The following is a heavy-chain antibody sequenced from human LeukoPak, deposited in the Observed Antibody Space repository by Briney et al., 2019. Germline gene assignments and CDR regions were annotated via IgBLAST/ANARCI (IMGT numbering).Heavy chain of an antibody. CDR1: GYTFTSYG. D-gene: IGHD3-22*01. J-gene: IGHJ4*02. CDR2: ISAYNGNT. V-gene: IGHV1-18*01. Sequence: ASVKVSCKASGYTFTSYGISWVRQAPGQGLEWMGWISAYNGNTNYAQKLQGRGTMTTDTSTSTAYMELRSLRSDDTAVYYCARDRLSYADYYDSSGYRDYWGQGTLVTVSS. CDR3: ARDRLSYADYYDSSGYRDY.